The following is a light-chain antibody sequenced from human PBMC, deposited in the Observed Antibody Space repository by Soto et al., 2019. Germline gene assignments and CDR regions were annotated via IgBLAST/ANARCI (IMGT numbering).Light chain of an antibody. CDR1: QTLLYNSNNKNY. CDR2: WAS. CDR3: QQYYTTPWT. Sequence: DIVMTQSPDSLAVSLGERAAINCKSSQTLLYNSNNKNYLAWYQQKPGQPPKLLIYWASTRESGVPDRFSGSGSGTDFTLTITGLQAEDAAVYYCQQYYTTPWTFGQGTTVEIK. J-gene: IGKJ1*01. V-gene: IGKV4-1*01.